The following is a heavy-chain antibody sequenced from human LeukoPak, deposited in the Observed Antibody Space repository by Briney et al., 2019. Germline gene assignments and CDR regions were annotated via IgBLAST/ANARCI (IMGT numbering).Heavy chain of an antibody. V-gene: IGHV3-30*04. CDR1: GFTLSSYA. J-gene: IGHJ4*02. CDR2: ISYDGSNK. CDR3: ARGDLLADDWLLSSESFDY. Sequence: PGGSLRLSCAASGFTLSSYAMHWVRQAPGKGLEWVAVISYDGSNKYYADSVKGRFTISRDNSKNTLYLQMNSLRAEDTAAYYCARGDLLADDWLLSSESFDYWGQGTLVTVSS. D-gene: IGHD3-9*01.